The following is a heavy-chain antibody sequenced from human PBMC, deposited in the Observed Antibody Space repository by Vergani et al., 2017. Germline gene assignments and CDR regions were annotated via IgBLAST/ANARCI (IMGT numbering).Heavy chain of an antibody. CDR2: IYYSGST. Sequence: QVQLQESGPGLVKPSQTLSLTCTVSGGSLSSGGYYWSWIRQHPGKGLEWIGYIYYSGSTYYNPSLKSRVTISVDTSKNQFSLKLSSVTAADTAVYYCARGSPVVTEVGFDIWGQGTMVTVSS. CDR3: ARGSPVVTEVGFDI. J-gene: IGHJ3*02. CDR1: GGSLSSGGYY. D-gene: IGHD4-23*01. V-gene: IGHV4-31*03.